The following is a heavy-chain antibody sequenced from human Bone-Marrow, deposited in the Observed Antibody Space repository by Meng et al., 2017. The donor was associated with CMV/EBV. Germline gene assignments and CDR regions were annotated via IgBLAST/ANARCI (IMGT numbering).Heavy chain of an antibody. CDR1: GFSVSSNY. J-gene: IGHJ4*02. CDR3: AKLYDFWSGYPEDY. CDR2: ISSSSSYI. V-gene: IGHV3-21*05. D-gene: IGHD3-3*01. Sequence: GGSLRLSCAASGFSVSSNYMSWVRQAPGKGLEWVSYISSSSSYIYYADSVKGRFTISRDNAKNSLYLQMNSLRAEDTAVYYCAKLYDFWSGYPEDYWGQGTLVTVSS.